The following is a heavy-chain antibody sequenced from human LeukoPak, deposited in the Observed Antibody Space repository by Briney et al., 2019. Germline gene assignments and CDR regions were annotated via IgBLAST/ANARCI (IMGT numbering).Heavy chain of an antibody. CDR2: ISYHGYTQ. D-gene: IGHD1-26*01. Sequence: GRSLRLSCAASGFVFSNYGMHWVRQAPGKGLEWVAAISYHGYTQYYADSVKGQFTISRDNSKNTLYLQMNSLTEEDTAVYYCARWDSGRYTSNYYFGYWGQGALVTVSS. CDR3: ARWDSGRYTSNYYFGY. V-gene: IGHV3-30*03. CDR1: GFVFSNYG. J-gene: IGHJ4*02.